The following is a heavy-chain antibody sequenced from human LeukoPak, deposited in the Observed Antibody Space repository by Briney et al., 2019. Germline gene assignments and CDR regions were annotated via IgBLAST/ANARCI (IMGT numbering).Heavy chain of an antibody. CDR3: ARGRVGGTYSSGWYRYWFDP. Sequence: SETLSLTCAVYGGFFSGYYWSWIRQPPGKGLEWIGEINHSGSTNYNPSLKSRGTISVDTSKNQCSLKLSSVTAADTAVYYCARGRVGGTYSSGWYRYWFDPWGQGTLVTVSS. D-gene: IGHD6-19*01. CDR1: GGFFSGYY. J-gene: IGHJ5*02. CDR2: INHSGST. V-gene: IGHV4-34*01.